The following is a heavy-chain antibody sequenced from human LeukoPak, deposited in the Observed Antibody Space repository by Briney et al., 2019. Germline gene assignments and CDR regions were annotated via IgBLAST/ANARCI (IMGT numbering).Heavy chain of an antibody. D-gene: IGHD6-6*01. CDR2: MNPNSGNT. CDR1: GYTFTSYD. J-gene: IGHJ5*02. CDR3: ARGIIEYSSSSGGENWFDP. Sequence: ASVKVSCKASGYTFTSYDINWVRQATGQGLEWMGWMNPNSGNTGYAQKFQGRVTITRNTSISTAYMELSSLRSEDTAVYYCARGIIEYSSSSGGENWFDPWGQGTLVTVSS. V-gene: IGHV1-8*03.